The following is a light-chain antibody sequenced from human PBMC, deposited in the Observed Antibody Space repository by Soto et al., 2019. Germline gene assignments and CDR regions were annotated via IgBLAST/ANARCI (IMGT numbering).Light chain of an antibody. V-gene: IGKV3-11*01. Sequence: EIVLTQSPATLSLSPGERDHLSCRASQSVSSYLAWYQQKPGQAPRLLIYDASNRATGIPARFSGSGSGTDFTLTISSLEPEDVAVSYCQQRSNWPWTFGQGTKVEIK. CDR3: QQRSNWPWT. J-gene: IGKJ1*01. CDR2: DAS. CDR1: QSVSSY.